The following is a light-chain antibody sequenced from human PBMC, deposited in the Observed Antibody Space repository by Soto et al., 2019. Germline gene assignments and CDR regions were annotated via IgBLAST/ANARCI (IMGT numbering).Light chain of an antibody. CDR2: SAS. CDR1: QSVSANS. Sequence: VVLTQSPATLSLSPGERATLSCRADQSVSANSLAWYQQKPGQAPRLLIYSASSRATGIPDRFSCSGSGTDFTLTISSLEPEDFAVFYCHQYGSSPFTFGPGTKVDIK. V-gene: IGKV3-20*01. CDR3: HQYGSSPFT. J-gene: IGKJ3*01.